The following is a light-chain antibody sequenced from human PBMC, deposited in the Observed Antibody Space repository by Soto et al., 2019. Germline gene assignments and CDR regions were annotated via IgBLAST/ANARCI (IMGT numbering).Light chain of an antibody. V-gene: IGKV1-5*01. J-gene: IGKJ2*01. CDR3: QQDNSYSPYT. CDR2: DAS. CDR1: QSISSW. Sequence: DIQMTQSPSTLSASVGDRVTITCRASQSISSWLAWYQQKPGKAPKLLIDDASSMESGVPSRFSGSGSGTEFTLTISSLQPDDFAPYYCQQDNSYSPYTFGQGTKLEIK.